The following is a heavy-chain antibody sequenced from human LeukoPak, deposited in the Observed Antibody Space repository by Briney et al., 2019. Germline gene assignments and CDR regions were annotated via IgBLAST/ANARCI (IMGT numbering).Heavy chain of an antibody. CDR1: GFTFSSYS. Sequence: HPGGSLRLSCAASGFTFSSYSMNWVRQAPGKGLEWVSYISSSGSTIYYADSVKGRFTISRDNAKNSLYLQMNSLRAEDTAVYYCARDRRVRGATWLSYSHYYYYMDVWGKGTTVTISS. D-gene: IGHD3-10*01. CDR2: ISSSGSTI. CDR3: ARDRRVRGATWLSYSHYYYYMDV. J-gene: IGHJ6*03. V-gene: IGHV3-48*04.